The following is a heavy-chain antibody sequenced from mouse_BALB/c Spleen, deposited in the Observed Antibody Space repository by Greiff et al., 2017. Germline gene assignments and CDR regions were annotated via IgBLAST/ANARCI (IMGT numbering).Heavy chain of an antibody. D-gene: IGHD1-1*01. Sequence: VKLQESGAELVRPGSSVKISCKASGYAFSSYWMNWVKQRPGQGLEWIGQIYPGDGDTNYNGKFKGKATLTADKSSSTAYMQLSSLTSEDSAVYFCARGYYGSPWYFDVWGAGTTVTVSS. J-gene: IGHJ1*01. V-gene: IGHV1-80*01. CDR3: ARGYYGSPWYFDV. CDR1: GYAFSSYW. CDR2: IYPGDGDT.